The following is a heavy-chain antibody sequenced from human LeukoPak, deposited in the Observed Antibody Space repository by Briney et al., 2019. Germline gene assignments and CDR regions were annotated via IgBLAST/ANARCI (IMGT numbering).Heavy chain of an antibody. V-gene: IGHV1-46*01. CDR2: INPTSGST. CDR1: GYTFTSYY. J-gene: IGHJ5*02. CDR3: AREQDNWFDP. Sequence: ASVKVSCKASGYTFTSYYMHWVRQAPGLGLEWMGIINPTSGSTSYAQNFQGRVTMSRDTSTSTVYMELSSLRSEDTAVYYCAREQDNWFDPWGQGTLVTVSS.